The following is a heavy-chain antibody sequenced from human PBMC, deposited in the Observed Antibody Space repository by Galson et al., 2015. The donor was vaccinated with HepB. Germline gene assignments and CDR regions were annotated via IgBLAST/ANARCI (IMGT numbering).Heavy chain of an antibody. CDR2: ISYDGSNK. Sequence: SLRLSCAASGFTFSSYAMHWVRQAPGKGLEWVAVISYDGSNKYYADSVKGRFTISRDNSKNTLYLQMNSLRAEDTAVYYCASHNWDPWDYYYGMDVWGLGTTVTVSS. J-gene: IGHJ6*02. CDR3: ASHNWDPWDYYYGMDV. V-gene: IGHV3-30-3*01. D-gene: IGHD1-1*01. CDR1: GFTFSSYA.